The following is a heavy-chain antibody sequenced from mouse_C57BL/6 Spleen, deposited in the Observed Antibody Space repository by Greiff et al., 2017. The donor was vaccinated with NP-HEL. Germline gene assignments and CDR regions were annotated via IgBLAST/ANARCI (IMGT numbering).Heavy chain of an antibody. V-gene: IGHV5-17*01. J-gene: IGHJ4*01. D-gene: IGHD2-1*01. CDR3: ANRYYGNYEYAMDY. Sequence: EVQGVESGGGLVKPGGSLKLSCAASGFTFSDYGMHWVRQAPEKGLEWVAYISSGSSTIYYADTVKGRFTISRDNAKNTLFLQMPSLRSEDTAMYYCANRYYGNYEYAMDYWGQGTSVTVSS. CDR2: ISSGSSTI. CDR1: GFTFSDYG.